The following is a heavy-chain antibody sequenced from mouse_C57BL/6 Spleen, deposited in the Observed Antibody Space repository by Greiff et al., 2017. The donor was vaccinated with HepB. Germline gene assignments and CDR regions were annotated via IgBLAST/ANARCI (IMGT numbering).Heavy chain of an antibody. V-gene: IGHV1-54*01. J-gene: IGHJ4*01. CDR2: INPGSGGT. CDR3: AREGGNYGRAMDY. Sequence: QVQLKESGAELVRPGTSVKVSCKASGYAFTNYLIEWVKQRPGQGLEWIGVINPGSGGTNYNEKFKGKATLTADKSSSTAYMQLSSLTSEDSAVYFCAREGGNYGRAMDYWGQGTSVTVSS. D-gene: IGHD2-1*01. CDR1: GYAFTNYL.